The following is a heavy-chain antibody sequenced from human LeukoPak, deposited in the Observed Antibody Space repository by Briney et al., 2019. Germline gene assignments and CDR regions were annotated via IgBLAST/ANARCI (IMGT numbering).Heavy chain of an antibody. CDR3: AKDLWYSSGWYRGLGFDS. Sequence: GGSLRLSCAASVFTFSSYAMSWVRQAPGKGLEWVSAISGSGGSTYYADSVKGRFTISRDNSKNTLYLQMNSLRAEDTAVYYCAKDLWYSSGWYRGLGFDSWGQGTLVTVSS. J-gene: IGHJ4*02. CDR1: VFTFSSYA. V-gene: IGHV3-23*01. D-gene: IGHD6-19*01. CDR2: ISGSGGST.